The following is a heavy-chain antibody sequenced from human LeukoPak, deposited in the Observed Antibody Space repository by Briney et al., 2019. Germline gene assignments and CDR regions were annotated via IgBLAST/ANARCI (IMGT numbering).Heavy chain of an antibody. D-gene: IGHD2-15*01. CDR1: GYTFTIYD. Sequence: ASVTVSFTASGYTFTIYDINWVRHAPGQGLEWMGCMNPNSSNTGYAQKFQGRVTITRNTSISTAYMELSSLRSEDTAVYYCARVGQALRARYCSGGSCKFDPWGEGTLVTVSS. V-gene: IGHV1-8*03. J-gene: IGHJ5*02. CDR2: MNPNSSNT. CDR3: ARVGQALRARYCSGGSCKFDP.